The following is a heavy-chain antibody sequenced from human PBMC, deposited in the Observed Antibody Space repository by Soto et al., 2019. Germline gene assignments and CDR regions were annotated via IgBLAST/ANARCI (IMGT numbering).Heavy chain of an antibody. J-gene: IGHJ4*02. CDR2: ISYDGSNK. CDR1: GFTFSSYA. V-gene: IGHV3-30-3*01. D-gene: IGHD5-12*01. CDR3: ARRERDHPADTVAPFDY. Sequence: GGSLRLSCAASGFTFSSYAMHWVRQAPGKGLEWVAVISYDGSNKYYADSVKGRFTISRDNSKNTLYLQMNSLRAEDTAVYYCARRERDHPADTVAPFDYWGQGTLVTVSS.